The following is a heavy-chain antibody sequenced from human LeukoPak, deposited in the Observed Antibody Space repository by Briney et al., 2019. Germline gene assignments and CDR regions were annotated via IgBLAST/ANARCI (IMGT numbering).Heavy chain of an antibody. Sequence: GGSLRLSCAASGFIFSDYYMSWIRQAPGKGLEWVSYISAGGTIYYADSVKGRFTISRDNAKNSLYLQMNSLRAEDTAVYYCARDRSGAYSSSWYRGGDWGQGTLVTVSS. J-gene: IGHJ4*02. CDR2: ISAGGTI. CDR3: ARDRSGAYSSSWYRGGD. D-gene: IGHD6-13*01. CDR1: GFIFSDYY. V-gene: IGHV3-11*04.